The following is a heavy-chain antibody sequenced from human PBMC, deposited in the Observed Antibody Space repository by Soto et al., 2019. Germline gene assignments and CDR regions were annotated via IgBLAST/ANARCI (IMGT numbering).Heavy chain of an antibody. Sequence: SVKVSCTASGGTFSSYAISWVRQAPGQGLGWMGGIIPIFGTANYAQKFQGRVTITADESTSTAYMELSSLRSEDTAVYYCARDLRYYGSGSLDYWGQGTLVTVSS. V-gene: IGHV1-69*13. CDR3: ARDLRYYGSGSLDY. CDR1: GGTFSSYA. CDR2: IIPIFGTA. J-gene: IGHJ4*02. D-gene: IGHD3-10*01.